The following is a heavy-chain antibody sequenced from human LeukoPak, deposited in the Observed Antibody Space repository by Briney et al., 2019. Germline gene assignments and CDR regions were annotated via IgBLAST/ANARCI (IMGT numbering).Heavy chain of an antibody. CDR3: ARDGYDSGMIFDY. Sequence: SETLSLTCAVYGGSFNGYYWSWIRQPPGKGLEWIGEINHSGSTNCNPSLKSRVTISVDTSKNQFSLKLSSVTAADTAVYYCARDGYDSGMIFDYWGQGTLVTVSS. CDR1: GGSFNGYY. J-gene: IGHJ4*02. CDR2: INHSGST. V-gene: IGHV4-34*01. D-gene: IGHD5-12*01.